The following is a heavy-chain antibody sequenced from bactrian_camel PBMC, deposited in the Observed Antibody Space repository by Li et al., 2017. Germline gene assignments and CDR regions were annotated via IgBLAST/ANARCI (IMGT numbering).Heavy chain of an antibody. D-gene: IGHD5*01. V-gene: IGHV3S6*01. CDR1: EDTWSLYC. CDR3: AADPQCWVRPLTAEYEY. J-gene: IGHJ4*01. CDR2: ISVDGAST. Sequence: HVQLVESGGGSVQAGGSLRLSCSPPEDTWSLYCMGWFRQAPGKGLEWVAGISVDGASTYADSVKGRFTASRDNAKHVLYLQMNSLRPEDTAMYYCAADPQCWVRPLTAEYEYWGQGTQVTVS.